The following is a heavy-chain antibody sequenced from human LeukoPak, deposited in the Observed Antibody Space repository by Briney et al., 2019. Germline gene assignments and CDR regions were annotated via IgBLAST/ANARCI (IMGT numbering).Heavy chain of an antibody. D-gene: IGHD3-10*01. Sequence: GGSLRLSCAASGLTFSDYGMSWVRQAPGMGLEWVSALSGDGANTYYADSAKGRFTISRDNSKNTLYLQMNSLRAEDTAVYYCAKRRADYYGSGTYLNYFDYWGQGTLVTVSS. CDR3: AKRRADYYGSGTYLNYFDY. V-gene: IGHV3-23*01. J-gene: IGHJ4*02. CDR2: LSGDGANT. CDR1: GLTFSDYG.